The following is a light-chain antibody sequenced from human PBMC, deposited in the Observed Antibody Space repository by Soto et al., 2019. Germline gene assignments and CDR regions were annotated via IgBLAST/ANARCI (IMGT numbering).Light chain of an antibody. V-gene: IGKV3-20*01. CDR3: QQYGSSPEP. J-gene: IGKJ1*01. CDR1: QSVSSSY. Sequence: EIVLTQSPGTLSLSPGERATLSCRASQSVSSSYLAWYQQKPGQAPRLLIYGASSRATGIPDRFSGSGSGTDFTLTISRLEPEDFAVYYCQQYGSSPEPFCQGTKVEIK. CDR2: GAS.